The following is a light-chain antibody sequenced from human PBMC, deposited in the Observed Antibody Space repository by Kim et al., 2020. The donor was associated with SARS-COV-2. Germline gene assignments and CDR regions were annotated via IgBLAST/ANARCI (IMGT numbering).Light chain of an antibody. Sequence: DIQMTQSPYSLSASVGDRVTITCRASQVIRNYLAWYQQKPGKVPKVLIYDASTLHSGVPSRFSGSGSGADFTLTISSLQPEDVATYYCQQYNTALETFGGGTKVDIK. CDR3: QQYNTALET. CDR2: DAS. J-gene: IGKJ4*01. CDR1: QVIRNY. V-gene: IGKV1-27*01.